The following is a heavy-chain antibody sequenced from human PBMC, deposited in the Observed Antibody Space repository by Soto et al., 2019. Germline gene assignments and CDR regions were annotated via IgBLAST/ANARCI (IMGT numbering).Heavy chain of an antibody. J-gene: IGHJ4*02. Sequence: GGSLRLSCATSGFTFSTYGMHWVRQAPGKGLEWVAFIWYDGGNTYYADSVKGRFTISRDNSKNTLYLQMNSLRAEDTAVYYCSRDPRNAWGYVEYWGQGALVTVSS. CDR2: IWYDGGNT. CDR1: GFTFSTYG. D-gene: IGHD3-16*01. CDR3: SRDPRNAWGYVEY. V-gene: IGHV3-33*01.